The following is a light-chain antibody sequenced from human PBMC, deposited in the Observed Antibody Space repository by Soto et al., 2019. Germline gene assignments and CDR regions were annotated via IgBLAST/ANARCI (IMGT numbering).Light chain of an antibody. CDR1: SSDVGAYSY. CDR3: SSYASSNTLL. J-gene: IGLJ2*01. CDR2: EVN. V-gene: IGLV2-14*01. Sequence: QSALTQPASVSGSPGQSITISCTGTSSDVGAYSYVSWYEQHPGKAPKLMIYEVNNRPSGVSSRFSGSKSGNTASLTISGLQAEDEADYYCSSYASSNTLLFGGGTKVTVL.